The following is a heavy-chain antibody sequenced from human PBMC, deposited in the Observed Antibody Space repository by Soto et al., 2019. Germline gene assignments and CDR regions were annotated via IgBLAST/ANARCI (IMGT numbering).Heavy chain of an antibody. V-gene: IGHV1-18*04. D-gene: IGHD6-6*01. Sequence: ASVKVSCKASGYTFTSYGISWVRQAPGQGLEWMGWISAYNGNTNYAQKLQGRVTMTTDTSTSTAYMELRSLRSDDTAVYYCARNQYSSSSLYGMDVWGQGTTVTGSS. CDR2: ISAYNGNT. CDR3: ARNQYSSSSLYGMDV. CDR1: GYTFTSYG. J-gene: IGHJ6*02.